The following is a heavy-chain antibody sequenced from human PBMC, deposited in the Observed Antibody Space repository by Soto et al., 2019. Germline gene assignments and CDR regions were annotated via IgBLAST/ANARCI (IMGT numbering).Heavy chain of an antibody. CDR1: GGTFSSYA. Sequence: QVQLVQSGAEVKKPGSSVKVSCKASGGTFSSYAISWVRQAPGQGLEWMGGIIPIFGTANYAQKFQGRVTITADESTSTAYMELRSLRSEDTAVYSCARDQSGAVAVTEWFDPWGQGTLVTVSS. J-gene: IGHJ5*02. CDR3: ARDQSGAVAVTEWFDP. D-gene: IGHD6-19*01. V-gene: IGHV1-69*01. CDR2: IIPIFGTA.